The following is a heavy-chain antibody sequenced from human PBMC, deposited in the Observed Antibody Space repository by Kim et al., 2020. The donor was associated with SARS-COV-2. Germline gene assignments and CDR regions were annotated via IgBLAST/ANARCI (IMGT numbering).Heavy chain of an antibody. D-gene: IGHD3-22*01. CDR3: AKDLSSITMIVVVDY. J-gene: IGHJ4*02. Sequence: GGSLRLSCAASGFTFSSYAMHWVRQAPGKGLEWVAVIWYDGSNKYYADSVKGRFTISRDNSKNTLYLQMNSLRAEDTAVYYCAKDLSSITMIVVVDYWGQGTLVTVSS. V-gene: IGHV3-33*06. CDR2: IWYDGSNK. CDR1: GFTFSSYA.